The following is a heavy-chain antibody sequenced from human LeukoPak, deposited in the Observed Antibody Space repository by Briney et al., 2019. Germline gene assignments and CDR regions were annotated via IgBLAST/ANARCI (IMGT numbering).Heavy chain of an antibody. V-gene: IGHV1-2*02. Sequence: EAAVKVSCKASGYTFTGYYMHWVRQAPGQGLEWMGWINPNSGGTNYAQKFQGRVTMTRDTSITTAYMELSRLRSDDTAVYYCPRVGSGYTDAFDIWGQGTMVTVSS. CDR3: PRVGSGYTDAFDI. CDR2: INPNSGGT. CDR1: GYTFTGYY. J-gene: IGHJ3*02. D-gene: IGHD5-24*01.